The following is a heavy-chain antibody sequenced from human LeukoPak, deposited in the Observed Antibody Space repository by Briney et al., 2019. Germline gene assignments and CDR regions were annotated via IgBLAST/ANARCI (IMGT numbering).Heavy chain of an antibody. Sequence: GGSLRLSCAASGFTFSSYAMSWVRQAPGKGLEWASAISGSGGSTYYADSVKGRFTISRDNSKNTLYLQMNSLRAEDTAVYYCAKVRYYDSSGYPRRDYWGQGTLVTVSS. D-gene: IGHD3-22*01. V-gene: IGHV3-23*01. CDR2: ISGSGGST. CDR1: GFTFSSYA. CDR3: AKVRYYDSSGYPRRDY. J-gene: IGHJ4*02.